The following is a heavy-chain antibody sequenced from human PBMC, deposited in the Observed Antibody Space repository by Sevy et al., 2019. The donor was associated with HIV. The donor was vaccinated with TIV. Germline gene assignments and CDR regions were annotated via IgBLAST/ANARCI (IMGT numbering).Heavy chain of an antibody. CDR1: GYTFTSYG. Sequence: ASVKVSCKASGYTFTSYGISWVRQAPGQGLEWMGWISAYNGNTNYAQKLQGRVTMTTDTSTSTAYMELRSLRSDDTAVYYCARLIGYCSSTSCYHWFDPWGQGTLVTVSS. J-gene: IGHJ5*02. D-gene: IGHD2-2*03. CDR2: ISAYNGNT. CDR3: ARLIGYCSSTSCYHWFDP. V-gene: IGHV1-18*01.